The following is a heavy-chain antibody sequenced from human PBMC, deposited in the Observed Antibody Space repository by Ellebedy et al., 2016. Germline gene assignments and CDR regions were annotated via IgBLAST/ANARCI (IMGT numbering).Heavy chain of an antibody. D-gene: IGHD6-13*01. Sequence: SETLSLTCTVSGGSTNSYYWSWIRQPPGKGLEYIAYIHNSGTTNYNPSLKSRVTISIDTSKNQFALKLSSVTAADTAVYYCARDSGYSSPPYYFDYWGQGALVTVSS. CDR1: GGSTNSYY. CDR2: IHNSGTT. V-gene: IGHV4-59*12. J-gene: IGHJ4*02. CDR3: ARDSGYSSPPYYFDY.